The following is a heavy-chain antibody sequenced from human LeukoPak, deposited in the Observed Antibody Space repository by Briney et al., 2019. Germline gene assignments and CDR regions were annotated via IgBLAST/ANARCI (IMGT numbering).Heavy chain of an antibody. CDR2: IYYSGST. J-gene: IGHJ4*02. Sequence: SETLSLTCTVSGGSISSYYWSWIRQPPGKGLEWIGYIYYSGSTNYNPPLKSRVTISVDTSKNQFSLKLSSVTAADTAVYYCARDKYSDHPDYWGQGTLVTVSS. D-gene: IGHD4-17*01. CDR3: ARDKYSDHPDY. V-gene: IGHV4-59*01. CDR1: GGSISSYY.